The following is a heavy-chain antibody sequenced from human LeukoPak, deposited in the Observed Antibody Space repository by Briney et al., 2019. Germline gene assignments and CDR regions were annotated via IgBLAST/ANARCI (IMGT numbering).Heavy chain of an antibody. D-gene: IGHD3-10*01. V-gene: IGHV1-24*01. J-gene: IGHJ4*02. Sequence: ASVKVSCKVSGYTLTELSMHWVRQAPGKGLEWMGGFDPEDGETIYAQKFQGRVTMTEDPSTDTAYMELSSLRSEDTAVYYCATARSYYYGSGSYKALDYWGQGTLVTVSS. CDR3: ATARSYYYGSGSYKALDY. CDR2: FDPEDGET. CDR1: GYTLTELS.